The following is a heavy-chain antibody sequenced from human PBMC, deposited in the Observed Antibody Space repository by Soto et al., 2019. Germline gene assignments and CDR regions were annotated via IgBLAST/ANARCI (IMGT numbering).Heavy chain of an antibody. CDR3: ARSDGYNKIEY. CDR1: GFTPSNYG. V-gene: IGHV3-30-3*01. D-gene: IGHD6-25*01. Sequence: AGGVLRHSYGASGFTPSNYGFHWVRQAPGKGLDWVAVISYDGTNKYYADSVKGRFTISRDNSKNTLYLQMNSLRAEDTAVYYCARSDGYNKIEYWGQGTLVTVAS. CDR2: ISYDGTNK. J-gene: IGHJ4*02.